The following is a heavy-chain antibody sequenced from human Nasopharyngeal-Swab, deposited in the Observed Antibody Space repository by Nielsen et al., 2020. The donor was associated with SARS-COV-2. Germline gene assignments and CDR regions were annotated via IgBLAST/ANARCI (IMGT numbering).Heavy chain of an antibody. Sequence: GGSLRLSCAASGFTFSSYGMHWVRQAPGKGLEWVAVISYDGSNKYYADSVKGRFTISRDNSKNTLYLQMNSLRAEDTAVYYCAKDEGYSSSWYDQYYYYYGMDVWGQGTTVTVSS. V-gene: IGHV3-30*18. CDR3: AKDEGYSSSWYDQYYYYYGMDV. CDR1: GFTFSSYG. J-gene: IGHJ6*02. D-gene: IGHD6-13*01. CDR2: ISYDGSNK.